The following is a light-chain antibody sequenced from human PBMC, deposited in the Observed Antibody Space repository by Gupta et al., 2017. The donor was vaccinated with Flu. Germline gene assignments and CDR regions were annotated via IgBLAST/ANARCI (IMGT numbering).Light chain of an antibody. J-gene: IGLJ1*01. Sequence: SYELTQPPSVSVYPGQTARITCSGHALPKKYAYWYQQKPGQAPILLIFKDNKRPSGIPERFSGSTSGTTVALTISRVQAEDEADYYCQSTDNSDAFAFGTGTKLTVL. CDR3: QSTDNSDAFA. V-gene: IGLV3-25*02. CDR1: ALPKKY. CDR2: KDN.